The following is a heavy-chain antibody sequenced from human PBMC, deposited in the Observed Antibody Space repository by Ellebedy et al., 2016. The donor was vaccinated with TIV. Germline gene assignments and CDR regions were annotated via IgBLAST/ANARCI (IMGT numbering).Heavy chain of an antibody. J-gene: IGHJ4*02. CDR2: IRSKAYGGTT. Sequence: PGGSLRLSCTGSGFTFGDYAMSWFRQAPGKGLEWVGFIRSKAYGGTTEYAASVKGRFSISRDDSNSIAYLQMNSLKTEDTAMYYCTTQRSSRFTMIGYFDYWGQGTLVTVSS. CDR1: GFTFGDYA. CDR3: TTQRSSRFTMIGYFDY. D-gene: IGHD3-22*01. V-gene: IGHV3-49*03.